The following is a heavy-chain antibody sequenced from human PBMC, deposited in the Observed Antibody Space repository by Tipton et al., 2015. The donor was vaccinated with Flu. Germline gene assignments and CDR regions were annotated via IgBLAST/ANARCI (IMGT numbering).Heavy chain of an antibody. CDR1: GDSIDSRYF. D-gene: IGHD1-26*01. J-gene: IGHJ3*01. CDR3: ARDLRWELHAFDL. Sequence: TLSLTCSVSGDSIDSRYFWGWIRQPPGKGLEWIGNVHPTGNGYYNVSLKSRVTISVDTSKNQFSLRLSSVTSADTAVYYCARDLRWELHAFDLWGQGTMVTVSS. CDR2: VHPTGNG. V-gene: IGHV4-38-2*02.